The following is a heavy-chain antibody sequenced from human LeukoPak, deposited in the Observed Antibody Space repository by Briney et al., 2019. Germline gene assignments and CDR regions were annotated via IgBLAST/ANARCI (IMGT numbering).Heavy chain of an antibody. Sequence: GASVKVSCKASGGTFSSYATSWVRQAPGQGLEWMGGIIPIFGTANYAQKFQGRVTITTDESTSTAYMELSSLRSEDTAVYYCARATKAARSFDYWGQGTLVTVSS. D-gene: IGHD6-6*01. CDR2: IIPIFGTA. V-gene: IGHV1-69*05. CDR3: ARATKAARSFDY. J-gene: IGHJ4*02. CDR1: GGTFSSYA.